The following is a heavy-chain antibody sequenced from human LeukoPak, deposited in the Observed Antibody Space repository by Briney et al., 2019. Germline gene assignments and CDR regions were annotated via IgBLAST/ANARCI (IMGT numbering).Heavy chain of an antibody. CDR1: GGSFSGYY. Sequence: SETLSLTCAVYGGSFSGYYWSWIRQPPGKGLEWIGEINHSGSTNYNPSLKSRVTISVGTSKNQFSLKLSSVTAADTAVYYCARVKLRTTVTTFYYYYGMDVWGQGTTVTVSS. CDR3: ARVKLRTTVTTFYYYYGMDV. V-gene: IGHV4-34*01. CDR2: INHSGST. D-gene: IGHD4-17*01. J-gene: IGHJ6*02.